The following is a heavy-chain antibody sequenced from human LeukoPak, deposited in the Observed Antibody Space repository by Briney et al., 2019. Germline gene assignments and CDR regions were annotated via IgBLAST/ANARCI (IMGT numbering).Heavy chain of an antibody. J-gene: IGHJ6*03. CDR1: GFTFSSYA. V-gene: IGHV3-23*01. CDR2: ISGSGGST. Sequence: GGSLRLSCAASGFTFSSYAMSWVRQAPGKGLEGVSAISGSGGSTYYADSVKGRFTISRDNSKNTLYLQMNSLRAEDTAVYYCAKGLSGSYYYYYYMDVWGKGTTVTVSS. D-gene: IGHD1-26*01. CDR3: AKGLSGSYYYYYYMDV.